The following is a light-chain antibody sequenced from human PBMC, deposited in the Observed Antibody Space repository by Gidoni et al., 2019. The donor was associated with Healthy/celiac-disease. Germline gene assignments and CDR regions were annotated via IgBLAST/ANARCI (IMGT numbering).Light chain of an antibody. Sequence: DIVSTQSSGTLSLSPGERATLSCRASQNVSSSYLAWYQQKPGQAPRLHIYGASSRATGIPDRFSGSGSGTDFTLTISRLEPEDFAVYYCQQYGSSPWTFGQGTKVEIK. CDR1: QNVSSSY. CDR2: GAS. V-gene: IGKV3-20*01. CDR3: QQYGSSPWT. J-gene: IGKJ1*01.